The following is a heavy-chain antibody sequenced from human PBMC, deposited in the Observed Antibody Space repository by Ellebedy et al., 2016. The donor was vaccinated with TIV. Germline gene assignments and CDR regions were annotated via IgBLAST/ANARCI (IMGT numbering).Heavy chain of an antibody. Sequence: GGSLRLSCEASGFTFSSHAMSWVRQAPGKGLEWVPNIKQDGSEKYYVDSVKGRFTISRDNAKNSLYLQMNSLRAEDTAVYYCVRTARIADYWGQGTLVTVSS. CDR3: VRTARIADY. CDR1: GFTFSSHA. CDR2: IKQDGSEK. D-gene: IGHD2-21*02. V-gene: IGHV3-7*01. J-gene: IGHJ4*02.